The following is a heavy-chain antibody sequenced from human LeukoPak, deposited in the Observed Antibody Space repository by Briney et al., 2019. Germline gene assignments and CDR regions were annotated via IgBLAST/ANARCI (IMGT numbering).Heavy chain of an antibody. V-gene: IGHV4-61*01. D-gene: IGHD3-9*01. CDR2: IYYSGST. CDR3: ARAAKRDTLTHFDY. Sequence: SETLSLTCTVSGGSVSSGSYYWSWIRQPPGKGLEWIGYIYYSGSTNYNPSLKSRVTISVDTSKNQFSLKLSSVTAADTAVYYCARAAKRDTLTHFDYWGQGTLVTVSS. CDR1: GGSVSSGSYY. J-gene: IGHJ4*02.